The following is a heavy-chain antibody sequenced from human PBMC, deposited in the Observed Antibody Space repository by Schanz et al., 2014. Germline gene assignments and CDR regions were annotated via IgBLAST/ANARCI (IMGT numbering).Heavy chain of an antibody. CDR3: AKNQYDDVDLSSFYFDF. CDR1: GFAFSSYG. CDR2: IGVDGTTT. Sequence: EVQLLESGGGLVQPGGSLRLSCLASGFAFSSYGMNWLRQAPGKGLEWVSVIGVDGTTTYYADSVKGRFTISRDNSKNTLYLQMNSLRPEDTAIYYCAKNQYDDVDLSSFYFDFWGQGTLVTVSS. D-gene: IGHD3-10*02. J-gene: IGHJ4*02. V-gene: IGHV3-23*01.